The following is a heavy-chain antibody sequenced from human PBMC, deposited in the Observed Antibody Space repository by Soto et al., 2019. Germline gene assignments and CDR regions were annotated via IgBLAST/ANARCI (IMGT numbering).Heavy chain of an antibody. D-gene: IGHD3-10*01. J-gene: IGHJ5*02. CDR1: GYTFTTYY. CDR3: ARDGCITATCAGGGNWFDP. CDR2: INPSGGRT. Sequence: QVQLVQSGAEVKKPGASVKVSCKASGYTFTTYYMHWVRQAPGQGLEWMGIINPSGGRTTYAQNFQGRVTMTRDTSTSTVYMELRSLRYEDTAVYYCARDGCITATCAGGGNWFDPWGQGTPVTVSS. V-gene: IGHV1-46*01.